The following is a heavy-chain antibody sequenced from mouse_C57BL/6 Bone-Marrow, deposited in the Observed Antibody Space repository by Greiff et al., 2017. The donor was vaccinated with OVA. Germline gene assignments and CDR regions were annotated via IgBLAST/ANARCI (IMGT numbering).Heavy chain of an antibody. CDR2: IYPRSGNT. J-gene: IGHJ1*03. Sequence: VQLQQSGAELARPGASVKLSCKASGYTFTSYGISWVKQRTGQGLEWIGEIYPRSGNTYYNEKFKGKATLTADKSSSTAYMELRSLTSEDSAVYFCARFRDYYGSRYFDVWGTGTTVTVSS. V-gene: IGHV1-81*01. D-gene: IGHD1-1*01. CDR3: ARFRDYYGSRYFDV. CDR1: GYTFTSYG.